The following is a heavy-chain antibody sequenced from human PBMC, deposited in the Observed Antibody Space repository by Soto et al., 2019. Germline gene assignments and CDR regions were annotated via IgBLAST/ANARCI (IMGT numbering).Heavy chain of an antibody. Sequence: QLQLQESGPGLVKPSETLSLTCTVSGGSISSSSYYWGWIRQPPGKVLEWIGSIYYSGSTYYNPSLKSRVTISVDTSKNQFSLKLSSVTAAATAVYYCASFGHPHRWYYFDYWGQGTLVTVSS. CDR2: IYYSGST. CDR3: ASFGHPHRWYYFDY. J-gene: IGHJ4*02. CDR1: GGSISSSSYY. V-gene: IGHV4-39*01. D-gene: IGHD3-3*01.